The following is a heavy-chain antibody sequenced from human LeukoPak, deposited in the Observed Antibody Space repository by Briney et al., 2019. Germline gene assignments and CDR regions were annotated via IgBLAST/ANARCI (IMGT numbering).Heavy chain of an antibody. Sequence: GGSLRLSRAASGFTFSTYEMHWVRQAPGKGLEWVSDISSSGSTIYYADSVKGRFTTSRDNAKNLLYLQMHSLRAEDTAVYYCSLLAVASPQDYWGQGTLVTVSS. CDR3: SLLAVASPQDY. J-gene: IGHJ4*02. D-gene: IGHD6-19*01. V-gene: IGHV3-48*03. CDR2: ISSSGSTI. CDR1: GFTFSTYE.